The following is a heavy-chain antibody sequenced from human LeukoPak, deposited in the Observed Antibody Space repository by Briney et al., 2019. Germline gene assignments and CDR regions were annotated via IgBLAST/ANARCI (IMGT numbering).Heavy chain of an antibody. V-gene: IGHV4-59*11. CDR2: IYYSGST. CDR3: ARDRPGAFDY. CDR1: GGSISSHF. J-gene: IGHJ4*02. Sequence: SETLSLTCTVSGGSISSHFWSWIRQPPGKGLEWIGYIYYSGSTNYNPSLKSRVTISVDTSKNQFSLKLSSVTAADTAVYYCARDRPGAFDYWGQGTLVTVSS.